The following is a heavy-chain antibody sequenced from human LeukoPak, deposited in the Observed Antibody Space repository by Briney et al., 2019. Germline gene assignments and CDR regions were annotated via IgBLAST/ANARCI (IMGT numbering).Heavy chain of an antibody. CDR1: GFTFSTYS. J-gene: IGHJ5*02. D-gene: IGHD3-9*01. CDR3: ARDDKGSHSHNWFDP. Sequence: KPGGSLRLSCAASGFTFSTYSMNWVRQAPGKGLEWVSSISSSSSYIYYADSVKGRFTISRDNAKNSLYLQMNSLRAEDTAVYYCARDDKGSHSHNWFDPWGQGTLVTVSS. CDR2: ISSSSSYI. V-gene: IGHV3-21*01.